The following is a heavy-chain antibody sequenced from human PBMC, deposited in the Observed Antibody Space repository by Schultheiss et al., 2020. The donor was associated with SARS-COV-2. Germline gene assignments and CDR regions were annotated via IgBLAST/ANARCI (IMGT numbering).Heavy chain of an antibody. CDR3: ARGLGYCSSTSCYNWFDP. V-gene: IGHV4-34*01. J-gene: IGHJ5*02. CDR1: GGSFSGYY. D-gene: IGHD2-2*02. Sequence: SETLSLTCAVYGGSFSGYYWSWIRQPPGKGLEWIGEINHSGSTNYNPSLKSRVTISVDTSKNQFSLKLSSVTAADTAVYYCARGLGYCSSTSCYNWFDPWGQGTLVTVSS. CDR2: INHSGST.